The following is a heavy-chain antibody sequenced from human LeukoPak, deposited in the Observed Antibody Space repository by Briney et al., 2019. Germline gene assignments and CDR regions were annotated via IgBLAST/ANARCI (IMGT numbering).Heavy chain of an antibody. CDR1: GASIRSADYC. J-gene: IGHJ2*01. V-gene: IGHV4-31*03. D-gene: IGHD4-17*01. CDR2: IYDSGST. Sequence: SETLSLTCSVSGASIRSADYCWSWIRQHPGKGLEWIGYIYDSGSTHYNPSLKSRVTISVDTSKNHFSLKLNSLTAADTAVYYCASQTSVTPSWYFDLWGRGTLATVSS. CDR3: ASQTSVTPSWYFDL.